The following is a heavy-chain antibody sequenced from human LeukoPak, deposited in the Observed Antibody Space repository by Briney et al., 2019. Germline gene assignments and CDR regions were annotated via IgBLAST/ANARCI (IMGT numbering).Heavy chain of an antibody. Sequence: ASVKVSCKASGYTFTSYGISWVRQAPGQGLEWMGWISAYNGNTNYAQKLQGRVTMTTDTSTSIAYMELRNLRSDDTAVYYCARSGYGSGSYYLKYNWFDPWGQGTLVTVSS. CDR3: ARSGYGSGSYYLKYNWFDP. J-gene: IGHJ5*02. CDR1: GYTFTSYG. CDR2: ISAYNGNT. D-gene: IGHD3-10*01. V-gene: IGHV1-18*01.